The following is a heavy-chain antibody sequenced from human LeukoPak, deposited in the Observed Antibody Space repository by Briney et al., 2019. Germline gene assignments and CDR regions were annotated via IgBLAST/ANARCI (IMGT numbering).Heavy chain of an antibody. CDR3: ARDRGYSGYDLVY. Sequence: PSETLSLTCTISGGSISNYYWSWIRQPPGKGLEWIGYIYYDGSTIYNPSLKSRVTISVDTSKNQFSLKVTSVTAADTAVYYCARDRGYSGYDLVYWGQGTLVTVSS. CDR2: IYYDGST. D-gene: IGHD5-12*01. V-gene: IGHV4-59*01. CDR1: GGSISNYY. J-gene: IGHJ4*02.